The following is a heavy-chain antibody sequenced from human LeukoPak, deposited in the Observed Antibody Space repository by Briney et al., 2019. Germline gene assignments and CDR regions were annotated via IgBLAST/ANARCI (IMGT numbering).Heavy chain of an antibody. D-gene: IGHD1-26*01. Sequence: SETLSLTCTVSGGSISSHYWSWIRQPPGKGLEWIGYIYYSGSTNYNPSLKSRVTISVDTSKNQFSLKLSSVTAADTAVYYCARGGREAGATLYYYYYMDVWGKGTTVTVSS. CDR1: GGSISSHY. V-gene: IGHV4-59*11. J-gene: IGHJ6*03. CDR2: IYYSGST. CDR3: ARGGREAGATLYYYYYMDV.